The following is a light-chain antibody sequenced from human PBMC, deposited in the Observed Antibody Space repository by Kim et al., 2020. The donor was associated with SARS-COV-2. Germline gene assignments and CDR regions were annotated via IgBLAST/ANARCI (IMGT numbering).Light chain of an antibody. Sequence: QSALTQPPSASGSPGQSVTISCTGASSDIGAYNHVSWYQQHPGKAPKLMFYEVNKRPSGVPDRFTGSKSGNTASLTVSGLQAEDEADYYCSYQRVFGGGTQLTVL. CDR3: SYQRV. J-gene: IGLJ3*02. V-gene: IGLV2-8*01. CDR2: EVN. CDR1: SSDIGAYNH.